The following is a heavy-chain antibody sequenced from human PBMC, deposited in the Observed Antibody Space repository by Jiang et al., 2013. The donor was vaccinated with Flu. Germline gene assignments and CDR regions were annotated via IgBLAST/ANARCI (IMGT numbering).Heavy chain of an antibody. CDR1: GAPSAVVNT. CDR3: ARDRDILSRGGIDT. D-gene: IGHD3-9*01. CDR2: LYSGGIT. Sequence: SGAPSAVVNTLGLDPPVPRKGLEWIGSLYSGGITYYSPSLKSRLSMSMDTSRNQFSLRLTSVTAADTAVYYCARDRDILSRGGIDTWGQGTLVTVSS. V-gene: IGHV4-39*07. J-gene: IGHJ5*02.